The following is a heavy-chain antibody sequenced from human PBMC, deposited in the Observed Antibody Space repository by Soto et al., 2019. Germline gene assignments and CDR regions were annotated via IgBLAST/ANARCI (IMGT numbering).Heavy chain of an antibody. J-gene: IGHJ4*02. CDR1: GFTFSSYA. CDR3: ARHRDTTWYEVGY. Sequence: QVQQVESGGGVVQAGRSLRLSCAASGFTFSSYAMHWVRQAPGKGLEWVAVISHDGGKQYYADYVRGRFTISRDNSKNTMYLQMNGLRAEDTAVYYCARHRDTTWYEVGYCGQGALVTVSA. D-gene: IGHD6-13*01. V-gene: IGHV3-30-3*01. CDR2: ISHDGGKQ.